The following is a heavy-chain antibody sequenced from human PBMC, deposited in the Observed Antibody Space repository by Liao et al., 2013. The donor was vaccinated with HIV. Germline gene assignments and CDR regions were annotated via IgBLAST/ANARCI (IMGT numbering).Heavy chain of an antibody. D-gene: IGHD3-9*01. Sequence: QVQLQESGPGLVKPSETLSLTCAVYGGSFSSYYWSWIRQPPGKGLEWIGEINHSGSTNYNPSLKSRVTISVDTSKIQFSLKLSSVTAADTAVYYCARDAYFDWDNWFDPWGQGTLVTVSS. V-gene: IGHV4-34*01. CDR1: GGSFSSYY. CDR3: ARDAYFDWDNWFDP. J-gene: IGHJ5*02. CDR2: INHSGST.